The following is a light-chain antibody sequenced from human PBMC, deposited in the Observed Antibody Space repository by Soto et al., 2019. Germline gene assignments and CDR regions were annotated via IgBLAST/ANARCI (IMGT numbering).Light chain of an antibody. CDR2: DAS. J-gene: IGKJ1*01. Sequence: DIQMTQSPSTLFASVGDRVTITCRASQSISSWLAWYQQKPGKAPKLLIYDASSLASGVPSRFSGSGSGTEFTLTISSLQPDDFATYYCQQYNSYSWTFGQGTKVEIK. CDR1: QSISSW. V-gene: IGKV1-5*01. CDR3: QQYNSYSWT.